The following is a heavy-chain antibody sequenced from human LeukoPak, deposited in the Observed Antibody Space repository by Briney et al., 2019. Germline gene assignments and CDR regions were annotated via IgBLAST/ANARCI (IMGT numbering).Heavy chain of an antibody. D-gene: IGHD4-23*01. CDR1: GGSISSSRYY. CDR3: AVDYGGNPDAFDI. Sequence: SETLSLTCTVSGGSISSSRYYWGWIRQPPGKGLAWIGSIYYSGSTYYNPSLKSRVTISVDTSKNQFSLKLGSVTAADTAVYYCAVDYGGNPDAFDIWGQGTTVTVSS. J-gene: IGHJ3*02. CDR2: IYYSGST. V-gene: IGHV4-39*01.